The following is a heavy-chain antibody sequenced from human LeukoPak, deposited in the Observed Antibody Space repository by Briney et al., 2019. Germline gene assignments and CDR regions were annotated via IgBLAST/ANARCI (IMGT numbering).Heavy chain of an antibody. CDR3: ASGYDFWSGRSDAFDI. J-gene: IGHJ3*02. Sequence: PSETLSLTCAVSGGSISSSNWWSWVHQPPGKGLEWIGEIYHSGSTNYNPPLKSRVTISVDKSKNQFSLKLSSVTAADTAVYYCASGYDFWSGRSDAFDIWGQGTMVTVSS. CDR1: GGSISSSNW. V-gene: IGHV4-4*02. CDR2: IYHSGST. D-gene: IGHD3-3*01.